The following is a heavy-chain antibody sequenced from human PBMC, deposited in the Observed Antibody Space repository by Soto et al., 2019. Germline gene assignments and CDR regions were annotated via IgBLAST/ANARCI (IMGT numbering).Heavy chain of an antibody. CDR1: GFTFSSYA. J-gene: IGHJ4*02. CDR3: AGPAYSSSLPHFDY. V-gene: IGHV3-30-3*01. CDR2: ISYDGSNK. Sequence: ESGGGVVQPGRSLRLSCAASGFTFSSYAMHWVRQAPGKGLEWVAVISYDGSNKYYADSVKGRFTISRDNSKNTLYLQMNSLRAEDTAVYYCAGPAYSSSLPHFDYWGQGTLVTVSS. D-gene: IGHD6-6*01.